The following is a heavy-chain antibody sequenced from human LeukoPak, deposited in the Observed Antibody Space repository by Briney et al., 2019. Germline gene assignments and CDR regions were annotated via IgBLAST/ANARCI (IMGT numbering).Heavy chain of an antibody. V-gene: IGHV4-59*08. Sequence: SETLSLTCTVSGGSISSYYWSWIRQPPGKGLEWIGYIYYSGSTNYNPSLKSRVTISVDTSKNQFSLKLSSVTAADTAVYYCATGPRVTFGGVIAGFDYWGQGTLVNVSS. J-gene: IGHJ4*02. D-gene: IGHD3-16*02. CDR2: IYYSGST. CDR1: GGSISSYY. CDR3: ATGPRVTFGGVIAGFDY.